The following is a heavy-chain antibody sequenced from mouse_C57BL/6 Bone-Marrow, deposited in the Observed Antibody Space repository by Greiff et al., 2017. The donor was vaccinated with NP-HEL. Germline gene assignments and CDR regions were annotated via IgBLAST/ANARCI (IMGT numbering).Heavy chain of an antibody. Sequence: EVQGVESGGDLVKPGGSLKLSCAASGFTFSSYGMSWVRQTPDKRLEWVATISSGGSYTYYPDSVKGRFTISRDNAKNTLYLQMSSLKSEDTAMYYCARQGDPDWYFDVWGTGTTVTVSS. V-gene: IGHV5-6*01. CDR1: GFTFSSYG. CDR3: ARQGDPDWYFDV. CDR2: ISSGGSYT. J-gene: IGHJ1*03.